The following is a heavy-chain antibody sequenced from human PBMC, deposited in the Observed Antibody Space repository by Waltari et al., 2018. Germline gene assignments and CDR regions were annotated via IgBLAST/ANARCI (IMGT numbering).Heavy chain of an antibody. Sequence: EVQLVESGGGLVQPGGSLRLPVAASGFSCSTYAMNWVRQAPGKGLEWVSYISSSGATIYYADSVKGRFTISRDNAKNSLYLQMNSLRAEDTAVYYCVRVFYGSGSSLEYWGQGALVSVSS. CDR1: GFSCSTYA. CDR3: VRVFYGSGSSLEY. J-gene: IGHJ4*02. V-gene: IGHV3-48*04. CDR2: ISSSGATI. D-gene: IGHD3-10*01.